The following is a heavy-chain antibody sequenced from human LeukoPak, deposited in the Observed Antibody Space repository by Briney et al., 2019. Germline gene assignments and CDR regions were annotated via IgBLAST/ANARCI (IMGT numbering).Heavy chain of an antibody. D-gene: IGHD2-2*01. CDR2: INPNSGDT. Sequence: ASMKVSCKAPGYTFTGYHMHWVRQAPGQGLERMGRINPNSGDTNYAQKFQGRVTMTRDTSISTAYMELSRLTSDDTAVYYCARDYCSSTSCLFDYWGQGTLVTVSS. CDR3: ARDYCSSTSCLFDY. CDR1: GYTFTGYH. J-gene: IGHJ4*02. V-gene: IGHV1-2*06.